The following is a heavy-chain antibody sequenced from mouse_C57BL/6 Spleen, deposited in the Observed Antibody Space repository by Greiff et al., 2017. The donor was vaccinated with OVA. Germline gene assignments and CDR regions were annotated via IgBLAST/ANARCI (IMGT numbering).Heavy chain of an antibody. J-gene: IGHJ4*01. D-gene: IGHD2-10*01. CDR2: ISSGSSTI. CDR3: AILLTYAMDY. Sequence: VQLVASGGGLVKPGRSLTLSCAASGFTFSDYGLHLDRQAPQKGLVLVAYISSGSSTIYYADTVKGRFTISRDNAKNTLFLQMTSLRSEDTAMYYCAILLTYAMDYWGQGTSVTVSS. V-gene: IGHV5-17*01. CDR1: GFTFSDYG.